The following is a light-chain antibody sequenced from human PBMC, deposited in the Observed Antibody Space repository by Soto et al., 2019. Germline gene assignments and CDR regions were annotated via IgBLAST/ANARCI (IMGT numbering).Light chain of an antibody. CDR3: SSYTSSSIYV. Sequence: SALTQPASVSGSPGQSITISCTGTSSDVGGYNYVSWYQQHPGKAPKLMIYEVSNRPSGVSNRFSGSKSGNTASLTISGLQAEDEADYYCSSYTSSSIYVFGTGTKVTVL. CDR1: SSDVGGYNY. V-gene: IGLV2-14*01. CDR2: EVS. J-gene: IGLJ1*01.